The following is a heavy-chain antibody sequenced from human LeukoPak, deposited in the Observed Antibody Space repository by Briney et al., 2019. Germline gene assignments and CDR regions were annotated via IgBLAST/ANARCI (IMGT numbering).Heavy chain of an antibody. Sequence: GGSLRLSCAASGFTFSSYWMHWVRQAPGKWLVLVSRINSDGSSTSYSDSVKGRFTVSRDNAKNTLYLQMNSLRAEDTAVYYCARATGSYYSLGYWGQGTLVTVSS. D-gene: IGHD1-26*01. V-gene: IGHV3-74*01. CDR1: GFTFSSYW. CDR2: INSDGSST. J-gene: IGHJ4*02. CDR3: ARATGSYYSLGY.